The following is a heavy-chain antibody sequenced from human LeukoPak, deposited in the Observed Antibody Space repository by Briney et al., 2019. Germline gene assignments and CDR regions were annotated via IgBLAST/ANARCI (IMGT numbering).Heavy chain of an antibody. V-gene: IGHV1-46*01. D-gene: IGHD1-26*01. CDR1: GYTFTTYY. CDR3: ARSRSGSYLLGY. J-gene: IGHJ4*02. CDR2: INPSGGSI. Sequence: ASVKVSCKASGYTFTTYYMHWVRQAPGQGLEWMGIINPSGGSISYAQKFQGRVTMTRDTSTSTVYMELSSLRSEDTAVYYCARSRSGSYLLGYWGQGTLVTVSS.